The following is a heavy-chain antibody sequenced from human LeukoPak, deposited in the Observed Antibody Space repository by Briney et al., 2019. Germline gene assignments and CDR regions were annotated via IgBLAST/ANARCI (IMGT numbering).Heavy chain of an antibody. D-gene: IGHD1-1*01. CDR1: GFTFSDYY. V-gene: IGHV3-20*04. CDR3: ARGIDDGDNWFDS. J-gene: IGHJ5*01. Sequence: PGGSLRLSCAASGFTFSDYYMSWIRQAPGKGLEWVSGINWNGGSTGYVDSVKGRFTISRDNAKNSLYLQMNSLRAEDTALYYCARGIDDGDNWFDSWGQGTLVTVSS. CDR2: INWNGGST.